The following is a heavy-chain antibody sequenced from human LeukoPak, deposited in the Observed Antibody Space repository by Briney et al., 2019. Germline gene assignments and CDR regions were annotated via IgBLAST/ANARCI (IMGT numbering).Heavy chain of an antibody. CDR2: IKGKRGDT. CDR3: AGSPNRDYFDH. Sequence: ASVKVSCKASGYTFTDYYMHWVRQAPGQGPEWMGWIKGKRGDTQSAQKFQGRVTMTRDTSISTACMELSSLRSDDTAVYYCAGSPNRDYFDHWGQGTLVTVSS. CDR1: GYTFTDYY. V-gene: IGHV1-2*02. J-gene: IGHJ4*02. D-gene: IGHD2-21*01.